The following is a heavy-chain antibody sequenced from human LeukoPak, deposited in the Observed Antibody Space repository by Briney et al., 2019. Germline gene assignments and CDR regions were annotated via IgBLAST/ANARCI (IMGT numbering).Heavy chain of an antibody. CDR3: ARGGIAAAGRYFDY. CDR1: GFTFSDYY. J-gene: IGHJ4*02. D-gene: IGHD6-13*01. V-gene: IGHV3-11*04. Sequence: GGSLRLSCAASGFTFSDYYMSWILEAPGKWLDWVSYISSSGSTIYYADSVKGRVTISRDNAKNSLYLQMNSLRAEDTAVYYCARGGIAAAGRYFDYWGQGTLVTVSS. CDR2: ISSSGSTI.